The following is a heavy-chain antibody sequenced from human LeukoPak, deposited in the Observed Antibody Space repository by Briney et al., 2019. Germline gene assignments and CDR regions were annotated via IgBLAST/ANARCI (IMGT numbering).Heavy chain of an antibody. Sequence: ASVKVSCKASGYTFTGYYIHWVRQAPGQGLEWMGWMNPNSGNTGYAQKFQGRVTITRNTSISTAYMELSSLRSEDTAVYYCARGPYCSGGSCRAMDVWGKGTTVTVSS. CDR2: MNPNSGNT. V-gene: IGHV1-8*03. J-gene: IGHJ6*03. CDR1: GYTFTGYY. CDR3: ARGPYCSGGSCRAMDV. D-gene: IGHD2-15*01.